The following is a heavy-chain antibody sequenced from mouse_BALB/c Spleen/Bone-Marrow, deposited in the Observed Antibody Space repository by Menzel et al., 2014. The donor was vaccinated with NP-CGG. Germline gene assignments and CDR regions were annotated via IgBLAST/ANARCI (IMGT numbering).Heavy chain of an antibody. CDR2: ISDGGSYT. CDR1: GFTFSDYY. D-gene: IGHD2-4*01. V-gene: IGHV5-4*02. CDR3: ARVSYDYFDY. J-gene: IGHJ2*01. Sequence: EVKLVESGGGLVKPGGSLKLSCAASGFTFSDYYMYWVRQTPEKRLEWVATISDGGSYTYYPDSVKGRFTISRDNAKNNLYLQMNSLKSEDTAMYYCARVSYDYFDYWGQGTTLTVSS.